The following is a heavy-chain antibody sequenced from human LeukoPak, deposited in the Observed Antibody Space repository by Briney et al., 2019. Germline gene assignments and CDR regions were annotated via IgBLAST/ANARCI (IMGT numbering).Heavy chain of an antibody. CDR2: ISGSGAST. CDR3: AKETPVTGYHLDH. V-gene: IGHV3-23*01. CDR1: GFTFSSYG. J-gene: IGHJ4*02. D-gene: IGHD2-21*02. Sequence: GGSLRLSRAASGFTFSSYGMSWVRQAPGKGLEWVSGISGSGASTYYAASLKGRFTISRDNSKNTLFLQMKSLRVEDTAVYYCAKETPVTGYHLDHWGQGSLVTVSS.